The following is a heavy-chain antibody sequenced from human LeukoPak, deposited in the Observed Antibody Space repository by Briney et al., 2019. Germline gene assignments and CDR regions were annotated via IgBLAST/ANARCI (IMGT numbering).Heavy chain of an antibody. J-gene: IGHJ3*02. V-gene: IGHV3-7*04. CDR2: IKGDGSEE. CDR3: ARDTYTSFFGAFDI. Sequence: PGGSLRLSCVASKLTFSSYWMTWVRQAPGKGLEWVANIKGDGSEEYYVDSVKGRFTISRDNAKNSLYLQMDSLRAEDTAVYYCARDTYTSFFGAFDIWGQGTMVTVSS. D-gene: IGHD2-2*01. CDR1: KLTFSSYW.